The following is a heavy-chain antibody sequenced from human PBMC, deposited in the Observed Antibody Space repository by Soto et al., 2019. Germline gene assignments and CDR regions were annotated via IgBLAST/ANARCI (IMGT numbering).Heavy chain of an antibody. CDR2: ISGSGGST. CDR3: AKDPPPRRDGYKMNDAFDI. CDR1: GFTFSSYA. J-gene: IGHJ3*02. V-gene: IGHV3-23*01. D-gene: IGHD5-12*01. Sequence: GSLRLSCAASGFTFSSYAMSWVRQAPGKGLEWVSAISGSGGSTYYADSVKGRFTISRDNSKNTLYLQMNSLRAEDTAVYYCAKDPPPRRDGYKMNDAFDIWGQGTMVTVSS.